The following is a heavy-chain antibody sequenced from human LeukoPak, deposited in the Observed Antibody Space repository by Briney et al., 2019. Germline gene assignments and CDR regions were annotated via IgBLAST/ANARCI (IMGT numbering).Heavy chain of an antibody. V-gene: IGHV1-2*02. CDR1: RYTFTGQD. J-gene: IGHJ4*02. CDR2: INPNTGDT. D-gene: IGHD6-19*01. CDR3: ASYPRYSSSPPFDY. Sequence: ASVTVSCKASRYTFTGQDMHWVRQAPRQGLEWMGWINPNTGDTNYAQKLQGRVTMTRDTTISTAYMELSRLTSDDTAVYFCASYPRYSSSPPFDYWGEGTLVTVSS.